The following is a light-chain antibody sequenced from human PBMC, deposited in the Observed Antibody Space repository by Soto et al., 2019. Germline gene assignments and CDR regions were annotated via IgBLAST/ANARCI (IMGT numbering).Light chain of an antibody. Sequence: EIVMAQSPGTLSVSPGERATLSCLASQSVSSKLAWYQQKPGQSPRLLIYGTSIRATGIPARFSGSGSGTEFTLTISNLQSDDFGVYYCQQYSNWTPFTFGQGTRLEVK. V-gene: IGKV3-15*01. CDR2: GTS. J-gene: IGKJ5*01. CDR1: QSVSSK. CDR3: QQYSNWTPFT.